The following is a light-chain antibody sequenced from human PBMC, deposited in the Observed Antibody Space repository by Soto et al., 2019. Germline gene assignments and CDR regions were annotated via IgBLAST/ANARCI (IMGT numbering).Light chain of an antibody. CDR3: QQYGSSPRT. J-gene: IGKJ1*01. Sequence: IVLTQSPGTLSLSPGERATLSCRASQSVSRNYLAWYQQKPGQAPRLLIYAASNKITGIPDRFSASGSGTDFTLTISRLVPEDFAVYHCQQYGSSPRTFGQGTKVEIK. CDR2: AAS. V-gene: IGKV3-20*01. CDR1: QSVSRNY.